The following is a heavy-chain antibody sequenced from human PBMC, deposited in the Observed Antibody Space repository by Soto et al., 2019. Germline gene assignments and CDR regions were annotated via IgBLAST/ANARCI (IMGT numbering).Heavy chain of an antibody. V-gene: IGHV3-74*01. D-gene: IGHD5-12*01. Sequence: GGSLRLSCVDSGFRFSSLWMHWVRQAPGKGLEWVARIDNDGIGTSYADSVKGRFTIPRDNAKNTLYLQMNSLRVEDTAVYYCVRLGGFSESDYWGQGTLVTVPQ. CDR2: IDNDGIGT. CDR3: VRLGGFSESDY. J-gene: IGHJ4*02. CDR1: GFRFSSLW.